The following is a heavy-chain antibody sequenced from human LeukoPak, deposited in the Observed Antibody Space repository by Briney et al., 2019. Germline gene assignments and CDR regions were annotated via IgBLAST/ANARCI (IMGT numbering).Heavy chain of an antibody. CDR1: GYTFTGYY. D-gene: IGHD3-22*01. J-gene: IGHJ3*02. Sequence: ASVKVSCKASGYTFTGYYMHWVRQAPGQGLEWMGRINPNSGGTNYAQKFQGRVTMTRDTSISTAYMELSRLRSDYTAVYYCARVTHYYDSSGYSPNDAFDIWGQGTMVTVSS. CDR2: INPNSGGT. V-gene: IGHV1-2*06. CDR3: ARVTHYYDSSGYSPNDAFDI.